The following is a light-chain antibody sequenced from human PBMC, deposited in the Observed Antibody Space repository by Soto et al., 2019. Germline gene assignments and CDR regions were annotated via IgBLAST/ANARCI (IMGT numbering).Light chain of an antibody. CDR1: QSVSSY. CDR3: QQRSNWPLT. CDR2: YAS. V-gene: IGKV3-11*01. Sequence: EIVLTQSPATLSLSPGERATLSCRASQSVSSYLALYQQKPGQPARLLIYYASNRATGIPARFSGSGSGTDFTLTISSLEPEDFAVYYCQQRSNWPLTFGGGTKVEIK. J-gene: IGKJ4*01.